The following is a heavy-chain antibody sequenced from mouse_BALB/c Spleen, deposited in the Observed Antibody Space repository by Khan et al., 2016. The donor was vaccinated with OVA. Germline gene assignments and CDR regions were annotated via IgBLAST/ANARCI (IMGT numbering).Heavy chain of an antibody. D-gene: IGHD2-3*01. CDR3: AVYSYDTEEFAD. CDR2: IAPANGYT. V-gene: IGHV14-3*02. Sequence: EVQLQESGAALVKPGASVELSCTASGFNIKDTDIPWVKQRPEQGLEWIARIAPANGYTKYEPKFQGQATITADKSSNTPYLQLSSLTSEDTAMFVRAVYSYDTEEFADWGPGTMVTVSA. CDR1: GFNIKDTD. J-gene: IGHJ3*01.